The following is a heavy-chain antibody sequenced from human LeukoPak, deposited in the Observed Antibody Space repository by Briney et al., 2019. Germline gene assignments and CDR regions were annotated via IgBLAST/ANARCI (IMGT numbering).Heavy chain of an antibody. CDR2: IKSKTDGGTT. D-gene: IGHD6-6*01. Sequence: GGSLRLFCAASGFTFSNAWMSWVRQAPGRGLEWLGRIKSKTDGGTTDYAAPVKGRFTISRDDSKNTLYLQMNSLKTEDTAVYYCTTAYSSSRNDYWGQGTLVTVSS. V-gene: IGHV3-15*01. CDR3: TTAYSSSRNDY. J-gene: IGHJ4*02. CDR1: GFTFSNAW.